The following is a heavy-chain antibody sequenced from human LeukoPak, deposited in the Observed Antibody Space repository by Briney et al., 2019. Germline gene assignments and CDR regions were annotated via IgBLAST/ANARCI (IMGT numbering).Heavy chain of an antibody. CDR1: GFTFSNAR. V-gene: IGHV3-15*01. CDR3: TAERGRASWYEYYFDN. CDR2: TKSKTDGGAT. D-gene: IGHD6-13*01. Sequence: KPGGSLRLSCAASGFTFSNARMSWVRQAPGKGLGWVGRTKSKTDGGATDYAEPVKGRFTISRDDSRATLYLQMSSLKAEDTAVYYCTAERGRASWYEYYFDNWGQGTLVTVAS. J-gene: IGHJ4*02.